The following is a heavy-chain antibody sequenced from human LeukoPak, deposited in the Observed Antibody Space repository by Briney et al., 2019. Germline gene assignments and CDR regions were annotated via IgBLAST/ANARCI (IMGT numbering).Heavy chain of an antibody. Sequence: GSLILSCAASGFTLSNYWMHWFRQVPGKGLMWVSRIPNDGSDTGYADSVKGRFTISRDDAKNTLFLQMNSLRAEDTAVYYCASSGIGHYFFDFWGQGALVTVSS. CDR2: IPNDGSDT. D-gene: IGHD3-10*01. J-gene: IGHJ4*02. CDR1: GFTLSNYW. CDR3: ASSGIGHYFFDF. V-gene: IGHV3-74*01.